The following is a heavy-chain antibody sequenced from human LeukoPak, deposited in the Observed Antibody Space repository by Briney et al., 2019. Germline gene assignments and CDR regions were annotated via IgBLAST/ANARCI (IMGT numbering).Heavy chain of an antibody. CDR3: ARERWASPGFQH. J-gene: IGHJ1*01. CDR1: GXTFSDYY. CDR2: ISSSGSTI. D-gene: IGHD6-13*01. V-gene: IGHV3-11*01. Sequence: SLRXSCAASGXTFSDYYMSWIRQAPGKGLEGVSYISSSGSTIYYADSVKGRLTISRDNAKSSLYLQMNSLRAEDTAVYYCARERWASPGFQHWGQGTLVTVSS.